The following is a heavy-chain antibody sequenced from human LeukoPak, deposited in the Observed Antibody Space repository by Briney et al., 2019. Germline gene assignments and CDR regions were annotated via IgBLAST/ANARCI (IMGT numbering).Heavy chain of an antibody. Sequence: GGSLRLSCAASGFTFNIYSMNWVRQAPGTRLEWLSYITGNSATINYADSVKGRFTISRDNARNSLYLQMNSLRVEDTAVYYCATSVGALDHWGQGTLVTVSS. CDR1: GFTFNIYS. D-gene: IGHD1-26*01. CDR2: ITGNSATI. CDR3: ATSVGALDH. J-gene: IGHJ5*02. V-gene: IGHV3-48*01.